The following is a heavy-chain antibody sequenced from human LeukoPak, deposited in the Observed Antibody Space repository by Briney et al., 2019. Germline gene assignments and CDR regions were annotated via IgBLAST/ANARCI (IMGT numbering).Heavy chain of an antibody. Sequence: SETLSLTCTVSGDSLSSGLYYWGWIRQPPGKGLTWIGSVYYSGSTLFSASFENRVAMPVDRSKNQFSLKLSSVTAADTATYYCARLCQETTCAKCEYWGQGILVTVAS. V-gene: IGHV4-39*01. CDR3: ARLCQETTCAKCEY. D-gene: IGHD1-1*01. J-gene: IGHJ4*02. CDR2: VYYSGST. CDR1: GDSLSSGLYY.